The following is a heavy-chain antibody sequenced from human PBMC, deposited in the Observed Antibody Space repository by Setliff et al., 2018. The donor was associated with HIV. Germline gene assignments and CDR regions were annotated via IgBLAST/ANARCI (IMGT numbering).Heavy chain of an antibody. CDR1: GGSISSSNW. Sequence: ASETLSLTCAVSGGSISSSNWWSWVRQPPGKGLEWIGEIYHSGTTNYNPSLKSRVTISVDKSKNQFSLKLSSVTAADTAVYFCARDPSGSDAFDIWGQGTMVTVSS. CDR3: ARDPSGSDAFDI. V-gene: IGHV4-4*02. D-gene: IGHD6-6*01. J-gene: IGHJ3*02. CDR2: IYHSGTT.